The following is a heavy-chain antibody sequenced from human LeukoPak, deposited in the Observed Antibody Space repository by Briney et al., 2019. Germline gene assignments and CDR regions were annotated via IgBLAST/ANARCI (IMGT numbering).Heavy chain of an antibody. CDR3: ASTMVRGVMPAFDI. D-gene: IGHD3-10*01. V-gene: IGHV4-34*01. Sequence: SETLSLTCAVYGGSFSGYYWSWIRQPPGKGLEWIGEINHSGSTNYNPSLESRVTISVDTSKNQFSLKLSSATAADTAVYYCASTMVRGVMPAFDIWGQGTMVTVSS. J-gene: IGHJ3*02. CDR2: INHSGST. CDR1: GGSFSGYY.